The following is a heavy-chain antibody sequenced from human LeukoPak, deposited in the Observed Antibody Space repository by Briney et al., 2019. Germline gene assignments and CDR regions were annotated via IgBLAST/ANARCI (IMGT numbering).Heavy chain of an antibody. D-gene: IGHD1-1*01. CDR3: ARKELEPYDAFDI. V-gene: IGHV1-69*02. CDR2: IIPILGIA. Sequence: SVKVSCKASGGTFSSYSISWVRQAPGQGLEWMGRIIPILGIANYAQKFQGRVTITADKSTSTAYRELSSLRSEDTAVYYCARKELEPYDAFDIWGQGTMVTVSS. CDR1: GGTFSSYS. J-gene: IGHJ3*02.